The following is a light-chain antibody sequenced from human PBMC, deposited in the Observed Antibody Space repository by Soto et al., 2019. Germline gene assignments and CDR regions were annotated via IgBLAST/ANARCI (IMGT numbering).Light chain of an antibody. V-gene: IGKV3-15*01. CDR2: GSS. J-gene: IGKJ2*01. CDR3: QQYHNWPPHT. CDR1: QSVSSN. Sequence: EIVMTQSPATLSVSPGESATLSCRTSQSVSSNLAWYQQKPGQAPRLLIYGSSTRATGIPARFSGSGSGTEFTLSISSLQSEDLAVYYCQQYHNWPPHTFGQGTKLEIK.